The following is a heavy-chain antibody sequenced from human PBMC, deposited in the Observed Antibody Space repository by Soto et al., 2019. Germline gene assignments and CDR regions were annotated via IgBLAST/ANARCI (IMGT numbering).Heavy chain of an antibody. J-gene: IGHJ5*02. CDR1: GFTFSSYA. V-gene: IGHV3-30-3*01. CDR3: DRDQEGSGSHLAP. Sequence: QVQLVESGGGVVQPGRSLRLSCVGSGFTFSSYAMHWVRQAPGKGLEWVTVLSYDGSNKYYADSVKGRFIISRDNSKNTVYLQMNILRAEDTALYYWDRDQEGSGSHLAPWGQGTLVTVSS. D-gene: IGHD3-10*01. CDR2: LSYDGSNK.